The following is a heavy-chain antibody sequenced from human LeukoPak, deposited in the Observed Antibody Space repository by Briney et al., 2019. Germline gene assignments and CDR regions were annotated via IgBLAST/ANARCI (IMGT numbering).Heavy chain of an antibody. CDR1: GGSISSGGYY. Sequence: SQTLSLTCTVSGGSISSGGYYWSWIRQPPGKGLEWIGYIYHSGSTYYNPSLKSRVTISVDRSKNQFSLKLSSVTAADTAVYYCARESFGYCSGGSCPDAFDIWGQGTMVTVSS. J-gene: IGHJ3*02. V-gene: IGHV4-30-2*01. D-gene: IGHD2-15*01. CDR3: ARESFGYCSGGSCPDAFDI. CDR2: IYHSGST.